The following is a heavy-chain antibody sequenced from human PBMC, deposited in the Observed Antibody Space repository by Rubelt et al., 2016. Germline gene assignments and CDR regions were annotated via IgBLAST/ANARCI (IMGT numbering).Heavy chain of an antibody. D-gene: IGHD4-17*01. V-gene: IGHV3-30*04. J-gene: IGHJ4*02. CDR1: GFTFSSYA. CDR3: ARENYGDYYFDY. Sequence: QVQLVESGGGVVQPGRSLRLSCAASGFTFSSYAMHWVRQAPGKGLEWVAVISYDGSNKYYADSVKGRFTISRDTSKNTLYLQMNSLRAEDTAVYYCARENYGDYYFDYWGQGTLVTVSS. CDR2: ISYDGSNK.